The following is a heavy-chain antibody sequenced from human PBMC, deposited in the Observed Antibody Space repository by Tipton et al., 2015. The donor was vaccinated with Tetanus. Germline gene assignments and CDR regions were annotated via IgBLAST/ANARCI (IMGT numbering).Heavy chain of an antibody. V-gene: IGHV4-61*08. CDR1: GASVSSGGYY. D-gene: IGHD4-17*01. J-gene: IGHJ4*02. CDR3: ARHDASTDYCDT. CDR2: IHYSGTT. Sequence: TLSLTCTVSGASVSSGGYYWSWIRQPPGKGLEWIGYIHYSGTTNYNPSVKSRVTISVDTSESQFSLNLSSVTAADAAVYYCARHDASTDYCDTWGQGTLVTVSS.